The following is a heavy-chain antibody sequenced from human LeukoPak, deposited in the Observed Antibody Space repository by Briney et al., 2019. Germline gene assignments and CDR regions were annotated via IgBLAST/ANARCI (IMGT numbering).Heavy chain of an antibody. Sequence: GGSLRLSCAASGFTFSNFWMSWVRQAPGRGLEWVANIHPEGNEEYHVESVKGRFTISGDNTKNSLFLQMNGLRVEDTAVYYCARGDDFSGDHWGQGTLVTVSS. CDR1: GFTFSNFW. CDR2: IHPEGNEE. J-gene: IGHJ4*02. V-gene: IGHV3-7*04. CDR3: ARGDDFSGDH. D-gene: IGHD3-10*01.